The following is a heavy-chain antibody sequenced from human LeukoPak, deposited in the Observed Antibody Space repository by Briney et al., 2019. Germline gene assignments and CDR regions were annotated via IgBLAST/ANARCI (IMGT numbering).Heavy chain of an antibody. CDR1: GFTFNTYY. CDR3: AKDKIVVVPAAEEDDAFGI. V-gene: IGHV3-7*01. Sequence: GGSLRLSCAASGFTFNTYYMTWVRQAPGKGLEWVANINQDGNEKYYVDSVKGRFTISRDNAKSSLYLQMNGLRAEDTAVYYCAKDKIVVVPAAEEDDAFGIWGQGTMVTVSS. J-gene: IGHJ3*02. CDR2: INQDGNEK. D-gene: IGHD2-2*01.